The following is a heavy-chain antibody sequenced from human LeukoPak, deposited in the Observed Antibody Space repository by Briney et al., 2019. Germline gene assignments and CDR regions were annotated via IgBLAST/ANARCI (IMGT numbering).Heavy chain of an antibody. J-gene: IGHJ6*02. V-gene: IGHV4-34*01. CDR3: ARGRIAARSGRNYYYYGMDV. Sequence: SETLSLTCAVYGGSFSGYYWSWIRQPPGKRLEWIGEINHSGSTNYNPSLKSRVTISVDTSKNQFSLKLSSVTAADTAVYYCARGRIAARSGRNYYYYGMDVWGQGTTVTVSS. D-gene: IGHD6-6*01. CDR2: INHSGST. CDR1: GGSFSGYY.